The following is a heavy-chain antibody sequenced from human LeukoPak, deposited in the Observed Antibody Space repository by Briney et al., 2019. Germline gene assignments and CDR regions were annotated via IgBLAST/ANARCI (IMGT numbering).Heavy chain of an antibody. D-gene: IGHD3-16*02. CDR2: ISGGGGST. V-gene: IGHV3-23*01. J-gene: IGHJ4*02. Sequence: AGGSLRLSCAASGFTFNSHAMSWVRQAPGKGLEWVSAISGGGGSTYYADFVKGRFTICRDNSKNTLSLQMNGLRVEDTAVYYCARDQGYDYVWGSNRYGYWGQGTLVTVSS. CDR1: GFTFNSHA. CDR3: ARDQGYDYVWGSNRYGY.